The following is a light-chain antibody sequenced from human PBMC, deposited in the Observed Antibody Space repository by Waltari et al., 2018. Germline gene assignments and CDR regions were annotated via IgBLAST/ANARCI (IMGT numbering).Light chain of an antibody. CDR1: QSGDKY. CDR2: QKN. Sequence: SYELTQPPSVSVSPGQTASITCSGAQSGDKYASRYQQKPGQSPVVVIYQKNKRPSGMPERFSGSNSGNTATLTISGTQAMDEADYYCQAWDSSTAHVVFGGGTKLTVL. V-gene: IGLV3-1*01. J-gene: IGLJ2*01. CDR3: QAWDSSTAHVV.